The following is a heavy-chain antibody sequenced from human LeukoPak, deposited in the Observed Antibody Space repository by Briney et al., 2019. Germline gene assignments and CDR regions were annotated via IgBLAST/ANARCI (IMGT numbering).Heavy chain of an antibody. CDR3: TTMALGVGAFDV. D-gene: IGHD3-16*01. Sequence: GSLRLSCEDSGFIFSNVWMSWVRQAPGKGLEWVGRIKTKTDGGTTDYAAPVKGRFTISRDASKNTLFLQMNSLKTDDTAVYYCTTMALGVGAFDVWGQGTMVTVSS. CDR1: GFIFSNVW. V-gene: IGHV3-15*01. CDR2: IKTKTDGGTT. J-gene: IGHJ3*01.